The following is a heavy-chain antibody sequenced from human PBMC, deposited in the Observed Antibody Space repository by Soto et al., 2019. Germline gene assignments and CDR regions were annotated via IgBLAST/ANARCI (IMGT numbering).Heavy chain of an antibody. CDR3: ARGLGLYYFDY. Sequence: QVQLVQSGAEVKKPGASVKVSCKASGYTFTSYAMHWVLQSPGQRLEWMGWINAGNVNTKYSQKFQGRVTITRDTSASTAYMELSSLRSEDTAVYYCARGLGLYYFDYWGQGTLVTVSS. J-gene: IGHJ4*02. CDR2: INAGNVNT. V-gene: IGHV1-3*01. CDR1: GYTFTSYA. D-gene: IGHD1-26*01.